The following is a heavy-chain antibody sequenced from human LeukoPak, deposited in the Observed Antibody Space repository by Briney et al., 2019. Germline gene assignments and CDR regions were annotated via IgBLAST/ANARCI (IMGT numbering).Heavy chain of an antibody. D-gene: IGHD1-26*01. CDR2: IWYDGSNK. J-gene: IGHJ4*02. CDR1: GFTFSIYG. V-gene: IGHV3-33*01. Sequence: PGRSLRLSCAASGFTFSIYGMHWVRQAPGKGLEWVAVIWYDGSNKYYADSVKGRFTVSRDNSKNTLYLQMNSLRREDTAVYYCARRDQTLGPEWELVRGWDHPLDYWGQGTLVSVSS. CDR3: ARRDQTLGPEWELVRGWDHPLDY.